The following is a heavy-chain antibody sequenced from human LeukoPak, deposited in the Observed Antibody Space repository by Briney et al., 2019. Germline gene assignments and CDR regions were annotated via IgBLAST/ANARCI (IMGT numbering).Heavy chain of an antibody. J-gene: IGHJ5*02. V-gene: IGHV4-59*01. D-gene: IGHD6-19*01. CDR2: LHYSGNT. CDR3: ARVRFSSAWGWFDP. Sequence: SETLSLTCTVSGASINSYFWSWIRQPPGKGLEWVGYLHYSGNTNYNPSLNSRVTISVDMSKNQFSLKLTSLTAADTAVYYCARVRFSSAWGWFDPWGQGTLVTVSS. CDR1: GASINSYF.